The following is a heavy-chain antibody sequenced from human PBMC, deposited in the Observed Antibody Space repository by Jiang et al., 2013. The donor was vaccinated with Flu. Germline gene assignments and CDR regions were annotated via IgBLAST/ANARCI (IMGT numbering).Heavy chain of an antibody. CDR2: INPDSGGT. CDR1: GYTFSAYY. Sequence: SGAEVKKPGASVKVSCKASGYTFSAYYMHWVRQAPGQGLEWMGWINPDSGGTSYAQKFQDWVTLTRDTSINTAYMDLTRLRSDDTATYYCARVRTGTGAFDIWGQGTMVTVSS. D-gene: IGHD1-1*01. V-gene: IGHV1-2*04. CDR3: ARVRTGTGAFDI. J-gene: IGHJ3*02.